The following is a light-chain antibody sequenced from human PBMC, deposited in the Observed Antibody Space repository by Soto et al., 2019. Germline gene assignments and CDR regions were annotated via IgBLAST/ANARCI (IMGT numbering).Light chain of an antibody. CDR3: QQRRNWPLT. CDR2: DAG. V-gene: IGKV3-11*01. Sequence: EIVLTQSPATLSLSPGDRATLSCRASQSVYNYLAWYQQKPGQAPRLVMYDAGTRATGISDRFSGSGSGTDFTLTISSLEPEDFAVYYCQQRRNWPLTFGQVTRLEVQ. J-gene: IGKJ5*01. CDR1: QSVYNY.